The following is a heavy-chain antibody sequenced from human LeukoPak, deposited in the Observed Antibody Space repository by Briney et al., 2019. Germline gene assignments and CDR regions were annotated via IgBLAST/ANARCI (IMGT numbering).Heavy chain of an antibody. J-gene: IGHJ4*02. CDR3: ARLGSLGVTLVWGGPSRTTIDY. D-gene: IGHD3-16*01. V-gene: IGHV1-2*02. CDR1: GYTFTSYY. Sequence: ASVKVSCKASGYTFTSYYIHWVRQAPGQGPEWLGGINPSSGGTDYAQKFQGRVTMTRDTSTNTSYMELTSIRSDDEAVYYCARLGSLGVTLVWGGPSRTTIDYWGQGTLVTVSS. CDR2: INPSSGGT.